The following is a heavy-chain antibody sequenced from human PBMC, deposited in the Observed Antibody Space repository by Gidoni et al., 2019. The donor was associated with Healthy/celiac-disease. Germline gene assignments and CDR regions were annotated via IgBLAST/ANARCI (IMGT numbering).Heavy chain of an antibody. D-gene: IGHD5-12*01. CDR2: ISGSGGST. V-gene: IGHV3-23*01. CDR1: GFPFSSYA. CDR3: AKWGDGYNFGY. Sequence: EVQLLESGGGLVQPGGSLRLSCAASGFPFSSYAMSCVRQAPGKGLDWVSAISGSGGSTYYADSVKGRFTISRDNSKNTLYLQMNSLRAEDTAVYYCAKWGDGYNFGYWGQGTLVTVSS. J-gene: IGHJ4*02.